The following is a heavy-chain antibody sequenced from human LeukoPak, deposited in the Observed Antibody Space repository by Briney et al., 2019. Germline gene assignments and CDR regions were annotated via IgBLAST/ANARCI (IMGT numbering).Heavy chain of an antibody. CDR3: VNPGWYYDSSGYSYYYGMDV. CDR1: GFTFSRYG. J-gene: IGHJ6*02. V-gene: IGHV3-64D*09. D-gene: IGHD3-22*01. CDR2: IVSNGDST. Sequence: PGGSLRLSCSASGFTFSRYGMHWVRQAPGKGLEYVSAIVSNGDSTYYADSVKGRFTISRDNAKNTLYLQMSSLRPDDTAVYYCVNPGWYYDSSGYSYYYGMDVWGRGTTVTVSS.